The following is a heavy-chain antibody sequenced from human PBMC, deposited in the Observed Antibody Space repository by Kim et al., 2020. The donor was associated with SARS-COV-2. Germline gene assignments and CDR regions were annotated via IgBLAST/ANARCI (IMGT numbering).Heavy chain of an antibody. CDR3: ARAIPAAILNYYYYYMDV. J-gene: IGHJ6*03. V-gene: IGHV4-59*08. Sequence: SETLSLTCTVSGGSISSYYWSWIRQPPGKGLEWIGYIYYSGSTNYNPSLKSRVTISVDTSKNQFSLKLSSVTAADTAVYYCARAIPAAILNYYYYYMDVWGKGTTVTVSS. CDR1: GGSISSYY. D-gene: IGHD2-2*02. CDR2: IYYSGST.